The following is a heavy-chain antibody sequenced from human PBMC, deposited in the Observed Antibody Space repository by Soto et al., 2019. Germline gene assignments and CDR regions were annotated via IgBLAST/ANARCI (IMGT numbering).Heavy chain of an antibody. V-gene: IGHV4-4*02. Sequence: QVQLQESGPGLVKPSGTLSLTCTVSGASISAGHWWSWVRQSPGKGLEWIGEIYKTGTTDYNPSLKIRVSISVDNSKNQSSLNLRSVTAADTALDYCARDRGTTMTGDAFDVWGRGIMVTVSS. J-gene: IGHJ3*01. D-gene: IGHD1-7*01. CDR3: ARDRGTTMTGDAFDV. CDR2: IYKTGTT. CDR1: GASISAGHW.